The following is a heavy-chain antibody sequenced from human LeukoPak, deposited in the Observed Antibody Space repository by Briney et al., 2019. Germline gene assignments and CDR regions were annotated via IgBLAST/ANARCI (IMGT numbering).Heavy chain of an antibody. V-gene: IGHV3-66*01. CDR3: ARGSEVGAAFDY. Sequence: GGSLRLSCAAYGFTFSSNYMSWVRQAPGKGLEWVSVIYSGGSTYYADSVKGRFTISRDNSKDTLYLQMNSLRAEDTAVYYCARGSEVGAAFDYWGQGTLVTVSS. CDR1: GFTFSSNY. CDR2: IYSGGST. J-gene: IGHJ4*02. D-gene: IGHD2-15*01.